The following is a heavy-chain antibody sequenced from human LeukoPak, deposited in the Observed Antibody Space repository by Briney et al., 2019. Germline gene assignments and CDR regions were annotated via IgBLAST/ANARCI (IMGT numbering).Heavy chain of an antibody. Sequence: GASVKVSCKASGYTFTSYGISWVRQAPGQGLEWMGWISAYNGNTNYAQKLQGRVTMTTDTSTSTAYMELRSLRSDDTAVYYCAREARGGSYPRAGYYYYYMDVWGKGTTVTVSS. CDR2: ISAYNGNT. CDR1: GYTFTSYG. J-gene: IGHJ6*03. D-gene: IGHD1-26*01. V-gene: IGHV1-18*01. CDR3: AREARGGSYPRAGYYYYYMDV.